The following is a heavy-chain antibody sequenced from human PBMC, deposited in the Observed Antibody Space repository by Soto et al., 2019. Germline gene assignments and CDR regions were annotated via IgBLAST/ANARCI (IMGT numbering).Heavy chain of an antibody. Sequence: SETLSLTCTVSGASISSYYWSWIRQPPGKGLEWIGYVYYSGSTNYNPSLKSRVTISVDTSKNQFSLKLSSVTAADTAVYFCARGKFYAFDIWGQGTMVTVSS. CDR1: GASISSYY. J-gene: IGHJ3*02. V-gene: IGHV4-59*01. CDR3: ARGKFYAFDI. CDR2: VYYSGST.